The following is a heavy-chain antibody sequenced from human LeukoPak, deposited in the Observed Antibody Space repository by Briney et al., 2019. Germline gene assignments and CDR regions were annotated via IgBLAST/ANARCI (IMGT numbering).Heavy chain of an antibody. CDR2: IYYSGST. D-gene: IGHD3-22*01. CDR3: ARGAVGGYLRFDP. CDR1: GXSISSYY. Sequence: SETLSLTCTVSGXSISSYYWSWIRQPPGKGQEYIGFIYYSGSTNYNPSLKSRVTISLDTSKNQFSLRLTSVTSADTAVYYCARGAVGGYLRFDPWGQGTLVTVSS. J-gene: IGHJ5*02. V-gene: IGHV4-59*01.